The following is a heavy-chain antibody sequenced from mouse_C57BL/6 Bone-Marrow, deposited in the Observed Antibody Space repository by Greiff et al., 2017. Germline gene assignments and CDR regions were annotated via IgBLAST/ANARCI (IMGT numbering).Heavy chain of an antibody. CDR1: GFTFSSYG. D-gene: IGHD3-2*02. CDR3: ARLDSSGYCDY. J-gene: IGHJ2*01. Sequence: EVNLVESGGDLVKPGGSLKLSCAASGFTFSSYGMSWVRQTPDKRLEWVATISSGGSYTYYPDSVKGRFTISRDNAKNTLYLQMSSLKSEDTAMYYCARLDSSGYCDYWGQGTTLTVSS. V-gene: IGHV5-6*01. CDR2: ISSGGSYT.